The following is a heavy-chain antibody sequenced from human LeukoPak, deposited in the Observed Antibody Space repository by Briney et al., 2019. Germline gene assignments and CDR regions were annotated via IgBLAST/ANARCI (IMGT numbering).Heavy chain of an antibody. V-gene: IGHV4-34*01. CDR2: INHSGST. J-gene: IGHJ4*02. CDR1: GGSFSGYY. CDR3: ARGQSRNFDY. Sequence: SETLSLTCAVYGGSFSGYYWSWIRPPPGKGLEWIGEINHSGSTNYNPSLKSRVTISVDTSKNQFSLKLSSVTAADTAVYYCARGQSRNFDYWGQGALVTVSS. D-gene: IGHD1-14*01.